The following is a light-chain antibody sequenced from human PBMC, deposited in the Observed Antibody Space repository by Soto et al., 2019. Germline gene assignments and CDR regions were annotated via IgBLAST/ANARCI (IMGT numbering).Light chain of an antibody. Sequence: QSALTQPRSVSGSPGQSVTISCTGTSSDVGGYNYVSWYQQHPGKAPKLMIYDVSKRPSGVPDRFSGSKSGNAASLTISGLQAEDEDDYYYCSYAGSYTYVFGTGTKLTVL. J-gene: IGLJ1*01. CDR3: CSYAGSYTYV. CDR2: DVS. CDR1: SSDVGGYNY. V-gene: IGLV2-11*01.